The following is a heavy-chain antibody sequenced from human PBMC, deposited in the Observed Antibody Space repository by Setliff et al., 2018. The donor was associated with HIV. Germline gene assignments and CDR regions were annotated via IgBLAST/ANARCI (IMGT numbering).Heavy chain of an antibody. CDR3: ARRRTDSVSWYDSEFDP. D-gene: IGHD6-13*01. CDR1: GYTFTSYY. J-gene: IGHJ5*02. Sequence: ASVKVSCKASGYTFTSYYMHWVRQAPGQGLEWMGIINPNSGGTNYAQKFQGRVTMTRDTSISTAYMELSSLRSDDTAVYYCARRRTDSVSWYDSEFDPWGQGTLVTVSS. V-gene: IGHV1-2*02. CDR2: INPNSGGT.